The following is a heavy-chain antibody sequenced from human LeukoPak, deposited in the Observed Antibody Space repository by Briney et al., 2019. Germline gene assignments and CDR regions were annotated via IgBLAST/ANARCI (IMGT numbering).Heavy chain of an antibody. CDR3: ARKVAATGTDY. J-gene: IGHJ4*02. D-gene: IGHD6-13*01. CDR2: ISSSSSYI. V-gene: IGHV3-21*01. Sequence: GGSLRLSCAASGFTFSSYNMNWGRQAPGEGLEWVSAISSSSSYICYADSLKGRLTVSRDNAQSSLYLQMNSLRAEDTAVYYCARKVAATGTDYWGQGTLVTVSS. CDR1: GFTFSSYN.